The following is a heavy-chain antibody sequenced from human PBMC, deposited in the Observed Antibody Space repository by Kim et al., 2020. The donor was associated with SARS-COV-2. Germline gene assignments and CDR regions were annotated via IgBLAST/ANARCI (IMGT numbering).Heavy chain of an antibody. CDR3: TTGTTY. J-gene: IGHJ4*02. Sequence: LSLTCAASGLTFSHYWMNWVRQAPGKGLEWVANINQDGSVKRYVDSVKGRFTISRDNAKNSLYLQMNTLGAEDTALYYCTTGTTYWGQGSLVTVSS. CDR1: GLTFSHYW. V-gene: IGHV3-7*03. CDR2: INQDGSVK.